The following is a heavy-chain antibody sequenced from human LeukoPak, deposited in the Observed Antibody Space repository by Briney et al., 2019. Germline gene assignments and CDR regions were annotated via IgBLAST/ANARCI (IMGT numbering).Heavy chain of an antibody. CDR3: ARGSRRDGYNFGY. CDR2: INHSGST. J-gene: IGHJ4*02. D-gene: IGHD5-24*01. CDR1: GASISSGRNY. Sequence: SETLSLTCNVSGASISSGRNYWGWIRQSPGKGLEWIGEINHSGSTNYNPSLKSRVTISVDTSKNQFSLKLSSVTAADTAVYYCARGSRRDGYNFGYWGQGTLVTVSS. V-gene: IGHV4-39*07.